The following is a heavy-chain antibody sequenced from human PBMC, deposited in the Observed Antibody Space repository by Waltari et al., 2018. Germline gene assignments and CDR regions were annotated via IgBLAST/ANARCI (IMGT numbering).Heavy chain of an antibody. V-gene: IGHV3-30*02. Sequence: QVQLVESGGGVVQPGGSLRLSCAASGFTFSSYGMNWVSQAPGKGLEGVAFIRYDGSNKYYADAVKGRFTISRDNAKNSLYLQMNSLRAEDTAVYYCARDGSIAAAAKRGAFDIWGQGTMVTVSS. CDR2: IRYDGSNK. D-gene: IGHD6-13*01. CDR1: GFTFSSYG. CDR3: ARDGSIAAAAKRGAFDI. J-gene: IGHJ3*02.